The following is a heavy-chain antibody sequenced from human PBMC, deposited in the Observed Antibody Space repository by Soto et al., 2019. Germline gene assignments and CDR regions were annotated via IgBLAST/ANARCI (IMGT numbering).Heavy chain of an antibody. Sequence: QVQLQESGPGLVKPSETLSLTCTVSGGSISSYYWSWIRQPPGKGLEWIGYIYYSGSTNYNPSLKSRVTISVDTSKNQFSLKLSSVTAADTAVYYCARGYGSGVTVDYWGQGTLVTVSS. D-gene: IGHD3-10*01. CDR2: IYYSGST. CDR1: GGSISSYY. V-gene: IGHV4-59*01. J-gene: IGHJ4*02. CDR3: ARGYGSGVTVDY.